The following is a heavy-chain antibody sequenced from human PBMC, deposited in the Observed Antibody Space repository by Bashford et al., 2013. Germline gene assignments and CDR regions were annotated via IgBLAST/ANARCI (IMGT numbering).Heavy chain of an antibody. D-gene: IGHD2-21*01. J-gene: IGHJ6*02. V-gene: IGHV1-18*01. CDR2: ISAYNGNT. Sequence: ASVKVSCKASGYTFTSYGISWVRQAPGQGLEWMGWISAYNGNTNYAQKLQGRVTMTTDTSTSTAYMELRSLRSDDTAVYYCARDPPIIVVVIAPGSYGMDVWGQGTTVTVSS. CDR1: GYTFTSYG. CDR3: ARDPPIIVVVIAPGSYGMDV.